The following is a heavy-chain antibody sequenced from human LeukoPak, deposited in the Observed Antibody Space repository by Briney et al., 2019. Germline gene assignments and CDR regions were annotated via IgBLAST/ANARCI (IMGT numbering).Heavy chain of an antibody. V-gene: IGHV3-74*01. CDR3: ARDSTGSQDY. D-gene: IGHD3-10*01. CDR2: INNGGSGT. CDR1: GFTFSSYW. J-gene: IGHJ4*02. Sequence: GGSLRLSCAASGFTFSSYWMHWVRQVPGEGLVWVSRINNGGSGTTYADSVKGRFTISRDNAKNTLYLQMNSLRAEDTAVYYCARDSTGSQDYWGQGTLVTVSS.